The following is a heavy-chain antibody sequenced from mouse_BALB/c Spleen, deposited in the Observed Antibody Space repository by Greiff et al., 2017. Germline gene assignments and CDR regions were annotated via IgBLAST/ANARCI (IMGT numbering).Heavy chain of an antibody. CDR3: ARCDGTRYFDV. V-gene: IGHV1S81*02. CDR1: GYTFTSYW. J-gene: IGHJ1*01. CDR2: INPSNGRT. Sequence: VQLQQPGAELVKPGASVKLSCKASGYTFTSYWMHWVKQRPGQGLEWIGEINPSNGRTNYNEKFKSKATLTVDKSSSTAYMQLSSLTSEDSAVYYCARCDGTRYFDVWGAGTTVTVSS. D-gene: IGHD4-1*01.